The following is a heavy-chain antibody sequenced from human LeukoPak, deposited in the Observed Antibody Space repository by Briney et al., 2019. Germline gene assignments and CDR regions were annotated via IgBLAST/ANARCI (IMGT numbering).Heavy chain of an antibody. CDR2: ISSNGGST. CDR1: GFTFSSYA. J-gene: IGHJ4*02. D-gene: IGHD3-10*01. CDR3: ARDSDGGGSGSWDY. Sequence: PGGSLRLSCAASGFTFSSYAMHWVRQAPGKGLEYVSAISSNGGSTYYANSVKGRFTISRDNSKNTLYLQMGSLRAEDMAVYYCARDSDGGGSGSWDYWGQGTLVTVSS. V-gene: IGHV3-64*01.